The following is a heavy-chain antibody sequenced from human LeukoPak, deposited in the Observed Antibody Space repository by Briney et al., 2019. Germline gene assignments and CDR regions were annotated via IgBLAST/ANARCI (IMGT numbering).Heavy chain of an antibody. CDR1: GFTFNSYS. CDR3: ARDRGGSYSEIDY. V-gene: IGHV3-48*04. CDR2: ISASSSVR. D-gene: IGHD1-26*01. J-gene: IGHJ4*02. Sequence: GGSLRLSCTASGFTFNSYSLNWVRQAPGTGLEWVSFISASSSVRYYADSVKGRFTISRDNAKNSLYLQMSSLRAEDTAVYYCARDRGGSYSEIDYWGQGTLVTISS.